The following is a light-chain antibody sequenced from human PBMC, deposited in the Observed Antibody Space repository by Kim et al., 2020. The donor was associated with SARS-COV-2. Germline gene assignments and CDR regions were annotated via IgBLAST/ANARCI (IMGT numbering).Light chain of an antibody. Sequence: EIVFTQSPASLSVSPGERVTLSCRASQSVGSSLAWYQQKPGQPPRLLIYAASARVTGLPTRFSGSGSETEFTLTITNLQSEDFAVYYWQQYKDWPPLTFGGGTKVDIK. CDR1: QSVGSS. V-gene: IGKV3-15*01. J-gene: IGKJ4*01. CDR3: QQYKDWPPLT. CDR2: AAS.